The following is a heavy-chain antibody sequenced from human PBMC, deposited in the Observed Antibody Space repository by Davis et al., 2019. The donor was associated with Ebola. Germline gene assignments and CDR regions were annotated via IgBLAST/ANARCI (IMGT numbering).Heavy chain of an antibody. V-gene: IGHV3-30-3*01. D-gene: IGHD3-16*01. Sequence: PGGSLRLSCAASGFTFSSYAMHWVRQAPGKGLEWVAVISYDGSNKYYADSVKGRFTISKDNSKNTLYLQMNSLRAEDTAVYYCARDTLMLLDYWGQGTLVTVSS. CDR2: ISYDGSNK. CDR3: ARDTLMLLDY. J-gene: IGHJ4*02. CDR1: GFTFSSYA.